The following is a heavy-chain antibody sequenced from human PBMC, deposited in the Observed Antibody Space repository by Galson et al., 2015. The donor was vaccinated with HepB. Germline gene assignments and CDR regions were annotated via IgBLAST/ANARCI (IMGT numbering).Heavy chain of an antibody. D-gene: IGHD4-23*01. CDR2: ISGSGGST. J-gene: IGHJ3*02. V-gene: IGHV3-23*01. CDR1: GFTFSSYS. CDR3: AKDRLRWFDAFDI. Sequence: SLRLSCAASGFTFSSYSMNWVRQAPGKGLEWVSAISGSGGSTYYADSVKGRFTISRDNSKNTLYLQMNSLRAEDTAVYYCAKDRLRWFDAFDIWGQGTMVTVSS.